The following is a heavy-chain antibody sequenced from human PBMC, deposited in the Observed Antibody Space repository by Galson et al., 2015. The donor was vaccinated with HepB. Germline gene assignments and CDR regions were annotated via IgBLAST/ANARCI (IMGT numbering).Heavy chain of an antibody. D-gene: IGHD6-19*01. V-gene: IGHV3-30-3*01. Sequence: SLRLSCAASGFTFSSYAMHWVRQAPGKGLEWVAVISYDGSNKYYADSVKGRFTISRDNSKNTLYLQMNSLRAEDTAVYYCARGLGSSGWRDAFDIWGQGTMVTVSS. CDR3: ARGLGSSGWRDAFDI. J-gene: IGHJ3*02. CDR1: GFTFSSYA. CDR2: ISYDGSNK.